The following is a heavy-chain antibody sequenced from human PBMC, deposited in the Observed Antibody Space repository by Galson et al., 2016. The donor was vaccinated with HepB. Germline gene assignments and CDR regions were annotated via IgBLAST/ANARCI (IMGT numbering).Heavy chain of an antibody. Sequence: SVKVSCKAPGGTFSSYGFSWVRQAPGQGLEWLGGITPLFGAASYAQKFQGRVTITADKSTSTVYMELSSLRSEDTAVYYCARTKYYGSGTYWRVAFNIWGQGTMVTVSS. J-gene: IGHJ3*02. V-gene: IGHV1-69*06. CDR3: ARTKYYGSGTYWRVAFNI. CDR2: ITPLFGAA. D-gene: IGHD3-10*01. CDR1: GGTFSSYG.